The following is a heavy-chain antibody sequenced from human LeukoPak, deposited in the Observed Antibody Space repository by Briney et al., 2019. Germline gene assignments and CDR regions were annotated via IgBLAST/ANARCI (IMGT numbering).Heavy chain of an antibody. CDR3: ARDHQQSNWFDH. CDR1: GGSISSYY. Sequence: MSSETLSLTCTVSGGSISSYYWSWIRQPAGKGLEWIGRIYTSGSTNYNPSLKSRVTISVDKSKNQFSLKLSSVTAADTAVYYCARDHQQSNWFDHWGQGTLVTVPS. D-gene: IGHD4-11*01. CDR2: IYTSGST. V-gene: IGHV4-4*07. J-gene: IGHJ5*02.